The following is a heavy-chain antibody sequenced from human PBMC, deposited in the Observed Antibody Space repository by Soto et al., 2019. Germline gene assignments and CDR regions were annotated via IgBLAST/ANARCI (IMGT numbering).Heavy chain of an antibody. V-gene: IGHV1-3*01. Sequence: QVRLEQSGTEVKEPGASVKLSCKTSGYNFDSYSIHWLRQAPGQRPEYMGRINGGIGNTKYSQNFQDRLTITRDTSASAMYMELSSLRSDDIGVYYCARSSVTIDGLDFWGQGTLVIVSS. CDR2: INGGIGNT. CDR1: GYNFDSYS. CDR3: ARSSVTIDGLDF. D-gene: IGHD4-17*01. J-gene: IGHJ4*02.